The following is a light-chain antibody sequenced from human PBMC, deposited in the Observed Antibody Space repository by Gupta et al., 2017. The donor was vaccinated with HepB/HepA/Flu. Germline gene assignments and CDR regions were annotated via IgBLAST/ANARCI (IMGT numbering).Light chain of an antibody. J-gene: IGKJ4*01. CDR2: KVS. V-gene: IGKV2-30*01. Sequence: DVVLTQSPLPLPAILGQPASLSCWSSQSLADTDGSTYLSWFQQRPGQPPRRLIYKVSNRDAGVPDRFIGGGSCSDFTLTISSVEDEDDGLYYCRQSTHWPPLAFGGGTKVEIK. CDR3: RQSTHWPPLA. CDR1: QSLADTDGSTY.